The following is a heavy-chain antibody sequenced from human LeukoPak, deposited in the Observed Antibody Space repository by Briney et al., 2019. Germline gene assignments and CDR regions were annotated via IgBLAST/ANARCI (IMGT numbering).Heavy chain of an antibody. CDR2: IGYNGGDI. J-gene: IGHJ4*02. D-gene: IGHD6-19*01. CDR3: GRDSTGWCVVDY. CDR1: GFTFSSYG. Sequence: GGSLRLSCATSGFTFSSYGMHWVRQSPGKGLEWLAIIGYNGGDIYYEDSVKGRFTISRDNSKNMLYLQMNSLRVGDTAVYYCGRDSTGWCVVDYWGQGTLVTVSS. V-gene: IGHV3-33*01.